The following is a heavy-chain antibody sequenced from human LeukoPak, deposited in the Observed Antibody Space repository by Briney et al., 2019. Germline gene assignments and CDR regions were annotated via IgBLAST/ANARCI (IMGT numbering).Heavy chain of an antibody. CDR1: GFTFSSYG. CDR3: AKDRYYYDSSGYYYRFDAFDI. V-gene: IGHV3-23*01. CDR2: ISGSGGST. D-gene: IGHD3-22*01. J-gene: IGHJ4*02. Sequence: GRSLRLSCAASGFTFSSYGMSWVRRAPGKGLEWVSAISGSGGSTYYADSVKGRFTISRDNSKNTLYLQMNSLRAEDTAVYYCAKDRYYYDSSGYYYRFDAFDIWGQGTLVTVSS.